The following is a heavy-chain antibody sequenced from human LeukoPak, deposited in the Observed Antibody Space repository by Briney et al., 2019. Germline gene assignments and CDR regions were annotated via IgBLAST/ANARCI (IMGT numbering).Heavy chain of an antibody. V-gene: IGHV5-51*01. CDR2: ISPGDSDT. CDR3: ARRRCSGGSCHLDY. Sequence: KNGESLKISCKGSGYTFTNYWIGWVRQMPGKGLEWMGIISPGDSDTRYSPSFQGQVTISAGKSISIAYLHWSSLKASDTAIYYCARRRCSGGSCHLDYWGQGTLVTVSS. J-gene: IGHJ4*02. D-gene: IGHD2-15*01. CDR1: GYTFTNYW.